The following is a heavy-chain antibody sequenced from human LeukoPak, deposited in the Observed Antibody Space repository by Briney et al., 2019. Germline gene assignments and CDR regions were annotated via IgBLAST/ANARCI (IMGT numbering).Heavy chain of an antibody. CDR3: ERDQYFGDSSGYYDVDY. V-gene: IGHV1-2*02. J-gene: IGHJ4*02. D-gene: IGHD3-22*01. CDR2: VNPNSGGT. CDR1: GYTFTGYY. Sequence: ASVKVSCKASGYTFTGYYMHWVRQAPGQGLEWMGWVNPNSGGTNYAQKFQGRVTMTRDTSISTAYMELSRLRSDDTAVYYCERDQYFGDSSGYYDVDYWGQGTLVTVSS.